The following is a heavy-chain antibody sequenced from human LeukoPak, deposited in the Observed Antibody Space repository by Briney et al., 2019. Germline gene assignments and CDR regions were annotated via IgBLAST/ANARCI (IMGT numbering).Heavy chain of an antibody. CDR1: GGSISSYY. CDR2: IYYSGST. V-gene: IGHV4-59*01. J-gene: IGHJ5*02. CDR3: ARVRPHDFWSGYSLSWFDP. Sequence: SETLSLTCTVSGGSISSYYWSWIRQPPGKGLEWIGYIYYSGSTNYNPSLKSRVTISVDTSKNQFSLKLSSVTAADTAVYYCARVRPHDFWSGYSLSWFDPWGQGTLVTVSS. D-gene: IGHD3-3*01.